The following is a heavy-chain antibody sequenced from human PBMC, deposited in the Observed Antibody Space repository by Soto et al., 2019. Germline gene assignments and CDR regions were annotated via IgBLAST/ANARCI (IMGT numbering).Heavy chain of an antibody. J-gene: IGHJ6*02. V-gene: IGHV4-31*03. D-gene: IGHD3-3*01. CDR2: IYYSGST. CDR3: ARGSDFWSGHKHGDYYYYGMDV. CDR1: GGSISSGGYY. Sequence: PSETLSLTCTVSGGSISSGGYYWSWIRQHPGKGLEWIGYIYYSGSTYYNPSLKSRVTISVDTSKNQFSLKLSSVTAADTAVYYCARGSDFWSGHKHGDYYYYGMDVWSQGTTVTISS.